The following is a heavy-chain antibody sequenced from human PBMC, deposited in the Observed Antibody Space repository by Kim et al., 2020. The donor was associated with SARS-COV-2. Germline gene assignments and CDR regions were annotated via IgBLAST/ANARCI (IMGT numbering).Heavy chain of an antibody. CDR3: ARTSIAAPPGAFGY. Sequence: ADTVKGRFTISRDNAKNSLYLQMNSLRAEDTAVYYCARTSIAAPPGAFGYWGQGTLVTVSS. D-gene: IGHD6-6*01. J-gene: IGHJ4*02. V-gene: IGHV3-48*03.